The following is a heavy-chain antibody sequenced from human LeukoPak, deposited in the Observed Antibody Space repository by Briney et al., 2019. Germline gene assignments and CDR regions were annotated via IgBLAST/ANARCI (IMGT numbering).Heavy chain of an antibody. V-gene: IGHV3-23*01. CDR1: GFTFSSYD. Sequence: GXXLRLSCAASGFTFSSYDMSWVRQAQGKGREGVSDISGSGGSTYYEDSVKGGFTIYRDNYKNTLYLQINSLRAEDTAVYYCAKGDMIVVVPTDYWGQGTLVTLSS. J-gene: IGHJ4*02. CDR3: AKGDMIVVVPTDY. D-gene: IGHD3-22*01. CDR2: ISGSGGST.